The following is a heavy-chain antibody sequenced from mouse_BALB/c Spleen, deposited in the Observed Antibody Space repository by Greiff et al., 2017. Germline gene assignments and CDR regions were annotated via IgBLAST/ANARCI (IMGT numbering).Heavy chain of an antibody. CDR2: ISYSGST. J-gene: IGHJ1*01. D-gene: IGHD2-3*01. V-gene: IGHV3-8*02. CDR3: ARGDGYYGYWYFDV. Sequence: EVQLQESGPSLVKPCQTLSLTCSVTGDSFTSGYWNWIRKFPGNKLEYMGYISYSGSTYYNPSLKSRISITRDTSKNQYYLQLNSVTTEDTATYYGARGDGYYGYWYFDVWGAGTTVTVSS. CDR1: GDSFTSGY.